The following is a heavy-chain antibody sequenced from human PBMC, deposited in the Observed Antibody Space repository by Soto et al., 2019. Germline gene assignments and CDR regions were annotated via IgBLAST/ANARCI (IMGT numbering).Heavy chain of an antibody. CDR1: GDSISSVAHY. J-gene: IGHJ4*02. V-gene: IGHV4-39*07. CDR2: IYHSGST. CDR3: ARDEGAAAGPFDY. Sequence: PSETLSLTCSVSGDSISSVAHYWAWIRQPPGKGLEWIGEIYHSGSTNYNPSLKSRVTISVDKSKNQFSLKLSSVTAADTAVYYCARDEGAAAGPFDYWGQGTLVTVSS. D-gene: IGHD6-13*01.